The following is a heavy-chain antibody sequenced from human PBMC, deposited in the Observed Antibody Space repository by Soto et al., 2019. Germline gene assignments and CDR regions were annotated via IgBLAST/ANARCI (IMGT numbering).Heavy chain of an antibody. CDR1: GGSFSGYY. J-gene: IGHJ6*03. V-gene: IGHV4-34*01. D-gene: IGHD3-10*01. Sequence: PSETLSLTCAVYGGSFSGYYWSWIRQPPGKGLEWIGEINHSGSTNYNPSLKSRVTISVDTSKNQFSLKLSSVTAADTAVYYCARGRGGHYYYYMDVWGKGTTVTVPS. CDR3: ARGRGGHYYYYMDV. CDR2: INHSGST.